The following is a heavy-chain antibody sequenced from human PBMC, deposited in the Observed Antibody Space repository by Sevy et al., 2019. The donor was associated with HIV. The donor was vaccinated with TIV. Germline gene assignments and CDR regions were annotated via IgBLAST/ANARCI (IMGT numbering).Heavy chain of an antibody. D-gene: IGHD3-9*01. CDR2: INHSGST. Sequence: SETLSLTCAVYGGSFSGYYWSWIRQPPGKGLEWIGEINHSGSTNYNPSLKSRVTISVDTSKNQFSLKLSSVTAADTAVYYCARGLEPNYDILTGYIAYFDYWGQGTLVIVSS. J-gene: IGHJ4*02. CDR3: ARGLEPNYDILTGYIAYFDY. V-gene: IGHV4-34*01. CDR1: GGSFSGYY.